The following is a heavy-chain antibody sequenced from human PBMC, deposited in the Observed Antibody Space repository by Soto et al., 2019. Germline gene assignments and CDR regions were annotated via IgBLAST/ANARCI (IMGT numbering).Heavy chain of an antibody. D-gene: IGHD2-2*02. CDR3: ARVCSSTSCYTRYYYGMDV. CDR2: ISAYNGNT. CDR1: GYTFTSYG. Sequence: ASVKVSCKASGYTFTSYGISWVRQAPGQGLEWMGWISAYNGNTNYAQKLQGRVTMTTDTSTSTAYMELRSLRSDDTAVYYCARVCSSTSCYTRYYYGMDVWGQGTTVTVSS. V-gene: IGHV1-18*01. J-gene: IGHJ6*02.